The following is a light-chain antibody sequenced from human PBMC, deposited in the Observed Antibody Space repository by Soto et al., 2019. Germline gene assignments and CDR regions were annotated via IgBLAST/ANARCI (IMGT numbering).Light chain of an antibody. Sequence: EIVMTQSPATLSVSPGERATLSCRASQSVSDNLAWYQLKPGQAPRLLIYATSFRATNIPARFSGSGSGTEFTLTISSLQSEDFAVYFCQQYNNWPRTFGQGTKVDIK. CDR3: QQYNNWPRT. V-gene: IGKV3-15*01. CDR2: ATS. J-gene: IGKJ1*01. CDR1: QSVSDN.